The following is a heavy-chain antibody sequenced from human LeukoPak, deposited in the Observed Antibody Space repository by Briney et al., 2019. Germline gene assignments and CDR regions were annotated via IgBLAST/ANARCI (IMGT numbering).Heavy chain of an antibody. CDR3: AKESGKFDY. CDR1: GLNSDDSA. Sequence: GGSLRLSCVASGLNSDDSAMHWVRQAPGKGLEWVSLISGDGGSTFYADSVKGRFSISRDNSKNSLYLQMNSLRPKDTAMYYCAKESGKFDYWGQGTLVAVSS. J-gene: IGHJ4*02. V-gene: IGHV3-43*02. CDR2: ISGDGGST.